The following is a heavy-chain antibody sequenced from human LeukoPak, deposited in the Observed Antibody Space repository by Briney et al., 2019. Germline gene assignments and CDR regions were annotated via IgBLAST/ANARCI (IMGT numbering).Heavy chain of an antibody. CDR2: ISSDGSNR. CDR1: LFTSRRDW. D-gene: IGHD3-16*01. CDR3: ERDWGGYGPTSHDY. Sequence: GGSPRLSSAPPLFTSRRDWIHWVRHEPQKGRVRVSRISSDGSNRIYADSVKCRFTISRDNAKNTPYLEMNSLRVEDTAVYYCERDWGGYGPTSHDYWGQGTLVTVSS. J-gene: IGHJ4*02. V-gene: IGHV3-74*01.